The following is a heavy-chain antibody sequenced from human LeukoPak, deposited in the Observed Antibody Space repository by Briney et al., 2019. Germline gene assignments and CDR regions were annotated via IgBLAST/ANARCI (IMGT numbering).Heavy chain of an antibody. CDR3: ARHQLSSYYGTDV. D-gene: IGHD2-2*01. CDR1: GFTVSSNY. J-gene: IGHJ6*02. V-gene: IGHV3-66*04. CDR2: IYSDGTT. Sequence: GGSLRLSCAASGFTVSSNYMSWVRQAPGKGLEWVSVIYSDGTTYYADSVKGRFTISRDNSKNTLYLQMNSLRAEDTAVYYCARHQLSSYYGTDVWGQGTTVTVSS.